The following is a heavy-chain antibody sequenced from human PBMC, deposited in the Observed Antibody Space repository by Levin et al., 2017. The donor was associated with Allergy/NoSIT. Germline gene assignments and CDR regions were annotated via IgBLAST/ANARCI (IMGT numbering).Heavy chain of an antibody. CDR2: ISDSGVST. Sequence: GGSLRLSCAGSGFTFSSFSSYAMSWVRRAPGKGLEWVSGISDSGVSTYYADSVKGRFTISRDTSKNTLFLQMNSLRAEDTAVYYCAGGTSHYYYYAMNVWGQGTTVTVSS. CDR1: GFTFSSFSSYA. V-gene: IGHV3-23*01. D-gene: IGHD1-7*01. CDR3: AGGTSHYYYYAMNV. J-gene: IGHJ6*02.